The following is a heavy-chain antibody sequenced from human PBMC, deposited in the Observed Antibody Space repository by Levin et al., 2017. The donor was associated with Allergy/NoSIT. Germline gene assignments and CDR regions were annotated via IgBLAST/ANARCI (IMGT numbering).Heavy chain of an antibody. CDR3: VRLQKILGWFSDDYYFDS. CDR2: IYPDDFET. CDR1: GYTFSDYW. J-gene: IGHJ4*02. D-gene: IGHD3/OR15-3a*01. V-gene: IGHV5-51*01. Sequence: GGSLRLSCQGSGYTFSDYWIGWVRQVSGKGLEWVALIYPDDFETRNGPSFHGHVTISADRSINTAHLHWNSLQASDTAIYYCVRLQKILGWFSDDYYFDSWGQGTLVTVSS.